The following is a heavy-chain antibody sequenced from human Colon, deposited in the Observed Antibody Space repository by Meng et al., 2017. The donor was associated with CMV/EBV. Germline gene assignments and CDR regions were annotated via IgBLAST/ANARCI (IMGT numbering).Heavy chain of an antibody. J-gene: IGHJ4*02. Sequence: TVSSSWRHWVRQAPGEGLVWVSRITPDGRGTDYADSVRGRFTISRDNVKNTVFLQMNSLRVDDTAIYFCARDFFTAEYSSPGDDFDFCGQGTLVTVSS. CDR2: ITPDGRGT. D-gene: IGHD5-18*01. CDR1: TVSSSW. CDR3: ARDFFTAEYSSPGDDFDF. V-gene: IGHV3-74*01.